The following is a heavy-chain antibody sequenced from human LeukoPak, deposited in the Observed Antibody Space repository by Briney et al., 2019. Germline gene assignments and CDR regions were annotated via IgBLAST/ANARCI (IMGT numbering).Heavy chain of an antibody. D-gene: IGHD3-9*01. CDR2: ISWNSGRI. Sequence: GGSLRLSCAASGFTFDDYAMHWVRQAPGKGLEWVSSISWNSGRIGYADSVQGRFTISRDNAKNSLYLQMNSLTAGDTALYYCAKGSSFEWLPNLRRADAFDIWGQGTMVTVPS. CDR1: GFTFDDYA. J-gene: IGHJ3*02. CDR3: AKGSSFEWLPNLRRADAFDI. V-gene: IGHV3-9*01.